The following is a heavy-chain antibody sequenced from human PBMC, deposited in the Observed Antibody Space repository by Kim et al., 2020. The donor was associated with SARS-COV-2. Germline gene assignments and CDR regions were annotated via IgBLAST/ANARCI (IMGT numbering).Heavy chain of an antibody. Sequence: GGSLRLSCAASGFTFSDYYMSWIRQAPGKGLEWVSYISSSSSYTNYADSVKGRFTISRDNAKNSLYLQMNSLRAEDTAVYYCARDRPATSYYDILTGYFKEGYYYYGMDVWGQGTTVTVSS. D-gene: IGHD3-9*01. V-gene: IGHV3-11*06. CDR1: GFTFSDYY. CDR3: ARDRPATSYYDILTGYFKEGYYYYGMDV. J-gene: IGHJ6*02. CDR2: ISSSSSYT.